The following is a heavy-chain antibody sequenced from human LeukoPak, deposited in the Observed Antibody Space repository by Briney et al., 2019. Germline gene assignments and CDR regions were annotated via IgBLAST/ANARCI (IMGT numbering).Heavy chain of an antibody. CDR2: IYYSGST. V-gene: IGHV4-39*01. D-gene: IGHD1-26*01. Sequence: SETLSLTCTVSGGSISSSSYYWGWIRQPPGKGLEWIGNIYYSGSTYYNPSLKSRVTISVDTSKNQFSLKLSSVTAADTAVFYCAGFIVEDTRRAFDIWGQGTMVTVSS. CDR1: GGSISSSSYY. J-gene: IGHJ3*02. CDR3: AGFIVEDTRRAFDI.